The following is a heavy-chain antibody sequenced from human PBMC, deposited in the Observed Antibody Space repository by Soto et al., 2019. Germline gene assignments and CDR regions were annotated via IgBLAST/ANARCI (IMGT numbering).Heavy chain of an antibody. V-gene: IGHV1-69*06. CDR1: GGTFSSYA. Sequence: SVKVSCKASGGTFSSYAISWVRQAPGQGLEWMGGIIPIFGTANYAQKFQGRVTITADKSTSTAYMELSSLRSEDTAVYYCARAQGAATYYYDSSAPNWFDPWGQGTLVTVSS. D-gene: IGHD3-22*01. CDR2: IIPIFGTA. CDR3: ARAQGAATYYYDSSAPNWFDP. J-gene: IGHJ5*02.